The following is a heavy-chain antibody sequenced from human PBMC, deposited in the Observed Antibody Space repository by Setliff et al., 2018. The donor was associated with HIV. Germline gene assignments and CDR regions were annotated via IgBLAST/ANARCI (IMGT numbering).Heavy chain of an antibody. CDR2: LSGSSGST. J-gene: IGHJ3*02. V-gene: IGHV3-23*01. Sequence: GGSLRLSCAASGFTFSTYAMSWVRQAPGKGLEWVSTLSGSSGSTYSADSVKGRFTISRDNSKNTLYLQMNSLRAEDTAVYYCATGTEPYDAFDIWGQGTMVTVSS. D-gene: IGHD1-1*01. CDR3: ATGTEPYDAFDI. CDR1: GFTFSTYA.